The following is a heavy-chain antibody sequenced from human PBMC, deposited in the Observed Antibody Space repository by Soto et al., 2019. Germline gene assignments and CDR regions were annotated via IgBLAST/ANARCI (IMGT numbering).Heavy chain of an antibody. V-gene: IGHV1-2*02. D-gene: IGHD1-7*01. CDR2: INSNNGDT. J-gene: IGHJ4*02. CDR3: AREGLGGTKNFDL. CDR1: GYTLTAYY. Sequence: ASVKVSCKASGYTLTAYYIQWVRQAPGQGLEWMAWINSNNGDTESAQKFQGRVTVTRDTSSTTVYMELSSLTYDDTAVYYCAREGLGGTKNFDLWGQGSLVTVSS.